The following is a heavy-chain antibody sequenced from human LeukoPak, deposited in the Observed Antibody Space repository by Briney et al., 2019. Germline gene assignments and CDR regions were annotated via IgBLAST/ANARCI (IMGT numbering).Heavy chain of an antibody. CDR1: GFTFSSYA. CDR3: AKPSTSWRPPDY. CDR2: ITSSGTSV. Sequence: GGSLRLSRAVSGFTFSSYAMSWVRQVPGKGVEWVSGITSSGTSVYYADSVKDRFTISRDNSKTTLYQQMNSLRDEDTAVYYCAKPSTSWRPPDYWGQGTLVTVSS. V-gene: IGHV3-23*01. J-gene: IGHJ4*02. D-gene: IGHD6-13*01.